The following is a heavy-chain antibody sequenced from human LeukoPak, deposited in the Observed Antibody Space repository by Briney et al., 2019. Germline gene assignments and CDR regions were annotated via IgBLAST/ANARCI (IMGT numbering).Heavy chain of an antibody. CDR3: ARDWYYDSSGYPAYPWDY. J-gene: IGHJ4*02. CDR1: GYTFTSYY. CDR2: INPSGGST. D-gene: IGHD3-22*01. Sequence: ASVKVSCKASGYTFTSYYMHWVRQAPGQGLEWMGIINPSGGSTSYAQKFQGRVTMTRDMSTSTVYMELSSLRSEDTAVYYCARDWYYDSSGYPAYPWDYWGQGTLVTVSS. V-gene: IGHV1-46*01.